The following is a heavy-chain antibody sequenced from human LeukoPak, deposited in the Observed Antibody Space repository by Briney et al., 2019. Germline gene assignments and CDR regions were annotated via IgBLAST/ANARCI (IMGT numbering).Heavy chain of an antibody. D-gene: IGHD5-12*01. V-gene: IGHV1-69*04. CDR1: GGTFSSYT. CDR3: AREWGYDLPYFDY. Sequence: SVKVSCKASGGTFSSYTISWVRQAPGQGLEWMGRIIPILGIVNYAQKFQGRVTITADKSTSTAYMELSSLRSEDTAVYYCAREWGYDLPYFDYWGQGTLVTVSS. CDR2: IIPILGIV. J-gene: IGHJ4*02.